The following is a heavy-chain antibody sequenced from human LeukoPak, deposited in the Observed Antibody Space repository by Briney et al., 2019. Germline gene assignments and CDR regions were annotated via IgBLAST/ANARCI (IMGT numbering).Heavy chain of an antibody. D-gene: IGHD2-15*01. CDR3: AKDTYEGYCSGGSCLDMDV. CDR1: GFSFSSYA. Sequence: AGGSLRLSCAASGFSFSSYAMSWVRQAPGKGLEWVSAISGSGGSTYYADSVKGRFTISRDNSKNTLYLQMNSLRAEDTAVYYCAKDTYEGYCSGGSCLDMDVWGQGTTVTVSS. J-gene: IGHJ6*02. CDR2: ISGSGGST. V-gene: IGHV3-23*01.